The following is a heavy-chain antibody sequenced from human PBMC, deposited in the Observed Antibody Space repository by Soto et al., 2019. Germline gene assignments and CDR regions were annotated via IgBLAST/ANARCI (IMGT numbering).Heavy chain of an antibody. CDR3: ARGVVAVAGTGDNWFDP. Sequence: QVQLVQSGAEVKKPGSSVKVSCKASGGTFSSYAISWVRQAPGQGLEWMGGIIPIFGTANYAQKFQGRVTITADESTSTAYMELSSLRSEDTAVYYCARGVVAVAGTGDNWFDPWGQGTLVTVSS. V-gene: IGHV1-69*01. CDR1: GGTFSSYA. J-gene: IGHJ5*02. D-gene: IGHD6-19*01. CDR2: IIPIFGTA.